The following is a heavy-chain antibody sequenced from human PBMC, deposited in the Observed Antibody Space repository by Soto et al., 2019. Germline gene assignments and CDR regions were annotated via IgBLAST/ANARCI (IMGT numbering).Heavy chain of an antibody. Sequence: SETLSLTCTVSGGSISSSSYYWGWIRQPPGKGLEWIGSIFYSGSTYYNPSLKSRVTISVDTSKNQFSLKLSSVTAADTAVYYCAGSLRRAGNNDYWGQGTLVTVSS. V-gene: IGHV4-39*01. D-gene: IGHD6-13*01. J-gene: IGHJ4*02. CDR1: GGSISSSSYY. CDR3: AGSLRRAGNNDY. CDR2: IFYSGST.